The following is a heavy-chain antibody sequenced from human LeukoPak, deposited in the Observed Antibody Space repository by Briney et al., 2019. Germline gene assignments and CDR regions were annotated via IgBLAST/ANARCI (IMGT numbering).Heavy chain of an antibody. Sequence: GGSLRLSCAASGFTFSDYYMSWVRQAPGKGLVWVSRINSDGSSTRYADSVKGRFTISRDNAKDTLYLQMNSLRAEDTAVYYCAISIFGVVPTKYWGQGTLVTVSS. J-gene: IGHJ4*02. V-gene: IGHV3-74*01. CDR3: AISIFGVVPTKY. CDR2: INSDGSST. D-gene: IGHD3-3*01. CDR1: GFTFSDYY.